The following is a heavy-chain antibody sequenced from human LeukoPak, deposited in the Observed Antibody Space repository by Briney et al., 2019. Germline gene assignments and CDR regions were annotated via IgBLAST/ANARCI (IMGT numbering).Heavy chain of an antibody. Sequence: PSETLSLTCTVSGGSISRYHWSWIRQPAGKGLEWIGRIYSTGSANHNPSLKSRVTMSVDTSKNQFSLKLSSVTAADTAVYYCARHAGIAAEDYWGQGTLVTVSS. CDR2: IYSTGSA. CDR3: ARHAGIAAEDY. CDR1: GGSISRYH. J-gene: IGHJ4*02. V-gene: IGHV4-4*07. D-gene: IGHD6-13*01.